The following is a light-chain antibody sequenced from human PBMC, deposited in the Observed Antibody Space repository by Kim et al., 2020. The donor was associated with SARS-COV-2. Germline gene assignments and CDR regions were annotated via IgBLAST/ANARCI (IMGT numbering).Light chain of an antibody. Sequence: DIQMTQSPSSLSASVGDRVTITCRASQSISSYLNWYQHKPGKAPKLLIYASSSLQSGVPSRFSGSGSETDFTLTISSLQPEDFASYYCQQSYNTPRTFGLGTKLEI. CDR1: QSISSY. CDR2: ASS. J-gene: IGKJ2*01. CDR3: QQSYNTPRT. V-gene: IGKV1-39*01.